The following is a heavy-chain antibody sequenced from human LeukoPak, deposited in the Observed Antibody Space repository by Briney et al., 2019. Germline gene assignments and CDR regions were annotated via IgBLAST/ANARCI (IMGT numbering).Heavy chain of an antibody. V-gene: IGHV4-34*01. CDR3: AREVPATAIRFDY. Sequence: PSETLSLTCAVYGGSFSGYYWSWIRQPPGKGLEWIGEINHSGSTNYNPSLKSRVTISVDTSKNQFSLKLSSVTAADTAVYYCAREVPATAIRFDYWGQGTLVTVSS. CDR2: INHSGST. CDR1: GGSFSGYY. D-gene: IGHD2-2*01. J-gene: IGHJ4*02.